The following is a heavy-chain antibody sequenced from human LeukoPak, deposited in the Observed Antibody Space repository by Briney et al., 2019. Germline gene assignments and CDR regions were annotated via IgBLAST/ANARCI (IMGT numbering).Heavy chain of an antibody. J-gene: IGHJ6*02. Sequence: ASVKVSCKVSGYTLTELSMHWVRQAPGKGLEWMGGFDPEDGETIYAQKFQGRVTMTEDTSTDTAYMELSSLRSEDTAVYYCATGSPWRYDSNYYYYYGMDVWGQGTTVTVSS. CDR3: ATGSPWRYDSNYYYYYGMDV. CDR2: FDPEDGET. V-gene: IGHV1-24*01. CDR1: GYTLTELS. D-gene: IGHD3-22*01.